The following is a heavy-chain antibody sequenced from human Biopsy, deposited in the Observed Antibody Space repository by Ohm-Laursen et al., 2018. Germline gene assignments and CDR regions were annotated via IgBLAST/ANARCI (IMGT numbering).Heavy chain of an antibody. CDR1: GGSISSDY. CDR2: IYYSGST. V-gene: IGHV4-59*07. Sequence: SDTLSLTCPVSGGSISSDYWSWIRQTPGKGLEWIGYIYYSGSTNYNPSLKSRVTISEDTSKNQFSLRLNSVTAADPAVYYCARATNSTGWPYYYFYGMDVWGQGTTVTVSS. CDR3: ARATNSTGWPYYYFYGMDV. D-gene: IGHD2/OR15-2a*01. J-gene: IGHJ6*02.